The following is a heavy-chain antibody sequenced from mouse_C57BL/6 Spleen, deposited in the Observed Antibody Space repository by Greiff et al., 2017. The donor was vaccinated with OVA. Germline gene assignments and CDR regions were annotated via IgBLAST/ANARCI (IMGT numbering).Heavy chain of an antibody. Sequence: DVMLVESGGGLVKPGGSLKLSCAASGFTFSDYGMHWVRQAPEQGLEWVAYISSGSSTIYYADTVKGRFTISRDNAKNTLFLQMTSLRSEDTAMYYCARKEIYYGNYGAMDYWGQGTSVTVSS. CDR3: ARKEIYYGNYGAMDY. V-gene: IGHV5-17*01. D-gene: IGHD2-1*01. CDR2: ISSGSSTI. CDR1: GFTFSDYG. J-gene: IGHJ4*01.